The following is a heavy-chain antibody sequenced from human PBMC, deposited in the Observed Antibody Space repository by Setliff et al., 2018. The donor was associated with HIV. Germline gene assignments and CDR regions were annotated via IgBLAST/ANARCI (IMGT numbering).Heavy chain of an antibody. D-gene: IGHD5-12*01. Sequence: GGSLRLSCAASGFTFSSYSMNWVRQAPGKGLEWVSYISSSSSTIYYADSAKGRFTISRDNAKNSLYLQMNSLRAEDTAVYYCTRGDSVATSLFDYWGQGTLVTVSS. J-gene: IGHJ4*02. V-gene: IGHV3-48*01. CDR2: ISSSSSTI. CDR1: GFTFSSYS. CDR3: TRGDSVATSLFDY.